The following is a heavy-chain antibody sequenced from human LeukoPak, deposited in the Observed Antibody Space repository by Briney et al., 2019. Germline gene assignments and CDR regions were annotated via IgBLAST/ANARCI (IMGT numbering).Heavy chain of an antibody. J-gene: IGHJ3*02. CDR2: MDPNSGNT. Sequence: ASVKVSCKASGYTFTSYDINWVRQATGQGLEWMGWMDPNSGNTGYAQKFQGRVTITRNTSISTAYMELSSLRSEDTAVYYCASILPYGSSAFDIWGQGQWSPSLQ. CDR3: ASILPYGSSAFDI. D-gene: IGHD4-17*01. V-gene: IGHV1-8*03. CDR1: GYTFTSYD.